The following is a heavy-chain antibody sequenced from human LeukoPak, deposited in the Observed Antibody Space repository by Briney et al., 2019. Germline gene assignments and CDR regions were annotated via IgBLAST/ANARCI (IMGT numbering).Heavy chain of an antibody. CDR3: ARGGIFGVDISDY. Sequence: GGSLRLSCAVSGFTFSTYSMTWVRQAPGKGLEWVSSISSSSRNTYYTDSVKGRFTISRDNAKNSLYLQMSSLRAEDTAVYYCARGGIFGVDISDYWGQGTLVTVSS. CDR1: GFTFSTYS. CDR2: ISSSSRNT. D-gene: IGHD3-3*01. V-gene: IGHV3-21*01. J-gene: IGHJ4*02.